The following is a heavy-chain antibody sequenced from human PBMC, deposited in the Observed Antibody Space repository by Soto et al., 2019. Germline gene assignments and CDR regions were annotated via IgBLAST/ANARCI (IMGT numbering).Heavy chain of an antibody. D-gene: IGHD2-15*01. CDR3: ARARCSSGQCYYFDY. CDR2: ISRSGDRT. J-gene: IGHJ4*02. CDR1: GFTFSSYN. V-gene: IGHV3-64*02. Sequence: VQLVESGEGLVQPGGSLRLSCAASGFTFSSYNIHWIRQAPGKGLEFVSAISRSGDRTYYADSVKGRFTITRDNSKNTVWLQMGSLRAEDMAVYYCARARCSSGQCYYFDYWGRGAPVSVSS.